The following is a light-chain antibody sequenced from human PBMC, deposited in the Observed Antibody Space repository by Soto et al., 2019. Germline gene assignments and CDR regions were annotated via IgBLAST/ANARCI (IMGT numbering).Light chain of an antibody. CDR2: DVS. V-gene: IGLV2-14*01. CDR1: SSDVGGYNY. CDR3: SSYTSSSTLVV. Sequence: QSVLTQPASGSGSPGQSITISCTGTSSDVGGYNYVSWYQQHPGKAPKPIIYDVSNRPSGVSNRFSGSKSGNTASLTISGLQAEDEADYYCSSYTSSSTLVVFGGGTKLTVL. J-gene: IGLJ2*01.